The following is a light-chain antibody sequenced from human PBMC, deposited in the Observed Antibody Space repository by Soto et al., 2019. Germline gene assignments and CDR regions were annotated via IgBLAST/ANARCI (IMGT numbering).Light chain of an antibody. CDR3: QQYDSSPWT. J-gene: IGKJ1*01. Sequence: EIVLTQSPGTLSLSPGERATHSCTASQSVSSSFLAWYQQKPGQAPTLLIYGASSRATGIPDRFSGSGSGTDFALTISRLEPEDFAVYYCQQYDSSPWTFGQGTKVEIK. CDR2: GAS. CDR1: QSVSSSF. V-gene: IGKV3-20*01.